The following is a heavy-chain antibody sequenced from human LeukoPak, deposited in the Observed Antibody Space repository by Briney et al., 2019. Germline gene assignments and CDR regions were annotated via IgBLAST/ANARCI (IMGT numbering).Heavy chain of an antibody. J-gene: IGHJ4*02. V-gene: IGHV1-2*02. CDR3: ARDSIRGVRLLDY. D-gene: IGHD3-10*01. CDR1: GYTFTGYY. CDR2: ISSDSGGT. Sequence: ASVKVSCKASGYTFTGYYIHWVRQAPGQGPEWMGWISSDSGGTNYAQKFQGRVTVTGASSINTVYMELSGLRSDDTAVYYCARDSIRGVRLLDYWGQGTLVTVSS.